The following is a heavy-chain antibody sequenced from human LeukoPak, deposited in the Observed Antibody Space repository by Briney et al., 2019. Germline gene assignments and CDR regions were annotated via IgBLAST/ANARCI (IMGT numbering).Heavy chain of an antibody. CDR1: GGTFSSYA. CDR2: IIPIFGTA. CDR3: ARGSGYCSSTSCYIGWFDP. Sequence: ASVKVSCKASGGTFSSYAISWVRQAPGQGLEWMGGIIPIFGTANYAQKFQGRVTITADESTSTAYMELSSLRSEDTAVYYCARGSGYCSSTSCYIGWFDPWGQGTLVTVSS. V-gene: IGHV1-69*13. D-gene: IGHD2-2*02. J-gene: IGHJ5*02.